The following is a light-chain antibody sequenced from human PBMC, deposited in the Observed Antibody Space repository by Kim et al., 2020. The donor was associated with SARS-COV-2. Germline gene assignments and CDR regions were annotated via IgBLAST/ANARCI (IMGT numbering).Light chain of an antibody. V-gene: IGLV3-21*04. CDR2: YYS. J-gene: IGLJ3*02. Sequence: APGKADRPIFAGNNIESESVRGYRQKPGPAPVLVMYYYSDRASGFPKRFPGSNSGYRATLTMTRVEAGDEDDYYCQVWVSSSSNRVFGGGTQLTVL. CDR1: NIESES. CDR3: QVWVSSSSNRV.